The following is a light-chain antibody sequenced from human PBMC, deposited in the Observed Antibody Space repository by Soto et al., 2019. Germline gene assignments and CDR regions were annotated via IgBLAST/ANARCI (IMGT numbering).Light chain of an antibody. V-gene: IGKV3-20*01. Sequence: IVMTKSPATLSVSPGERATLSCRASQSVSSDLAWYQQKPGKAPRLRSYGASSRATGIPDRFSGSGSGTDFTLTISRLEPEDVAVYYCQQYGSSTGTFGQGTKVDIK. J-gene: IGKJ1*01. CDR2: GAS. CDR1: QSVSSD. CDR3: QQYGSSTGT.